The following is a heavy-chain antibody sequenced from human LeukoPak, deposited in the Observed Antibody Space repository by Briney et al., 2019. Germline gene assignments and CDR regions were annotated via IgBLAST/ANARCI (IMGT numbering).Heavy chain of an antibody. CDR2: ITGNDKTT. Sequence: GGSLRLSCAASGFTFSNSGMSWVRQAPGKGLEWVSAITGNDKTTYYADSVKGRFTISRDNAKNSLYLQMNSLRAEDTAVYYCANSIAAAGFDYWGQGTLVTVSS. CDR1: GFTFSNSG. J-gene: IGHJ4*02. CDR3: ANSIAAAGFDY. D-gene: IGHD6-13*01. V-gene: IGHV3-23*01.